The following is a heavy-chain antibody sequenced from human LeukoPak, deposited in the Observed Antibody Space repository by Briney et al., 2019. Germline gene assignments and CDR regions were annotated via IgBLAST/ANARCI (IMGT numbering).Heavy chain of an antibody. D-gene: IGHD5-18*01. CDR2: INPDGGGT. CDR1: GYTFTGYY. J-gene: IGHJ1*01. CDR3: ARVLFGDSEGETNQH. Sequence: ASVKVSCTASGYTFTGYYMHWVRQAPGQGLERMGRINPDGGGTNYAEKLKGRVTVTRDTAVNTAYMELSRLRAEDTAVYYCARVLFGDSEGETNQHWGQGTLVTVSS. V-gene: IGHV1-2*06.